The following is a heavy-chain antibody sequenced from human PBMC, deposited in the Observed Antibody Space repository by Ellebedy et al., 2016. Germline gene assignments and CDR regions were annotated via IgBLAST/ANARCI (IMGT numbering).Heavy chain of an antibody. V-gene: IGHV4-39*07. D-gene: IGHD3-22*01. Sequence: SETLSLXXTVSGGSISSSSYYWGWIRQPPGKGLEWIGSIYYSGSTYYNPSLKSRVTISVDTSKNQFSLKLSSVTAADTAVYYCARGPTGGYDSSGPIVFDYWGQGTLVTVSS. CDR2: IYYSGST. CDR3: ARGPTGGYDSSGPIVFDY. J-gene: IGHJ4*02. CDR1: GGSISSSSYY.